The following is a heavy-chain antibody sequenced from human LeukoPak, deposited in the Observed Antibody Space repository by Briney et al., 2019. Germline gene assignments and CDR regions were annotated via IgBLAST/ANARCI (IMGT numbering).Heavy chain of an antibody. CDR3: AKDYGYSNDWYLIDY. J-gene: IGHJ4*02. Sequence: GGSLRLSCEASGFTFDDYAMHWVRQTPEKGLEWLGLITWNGFSTYYADSVRGRFTISRDNSKNSLYLQMNSLSTDDTALYYCAKDYGYSNDWYLIDYWGQGTLVTVSS. V-gene: IGHV3-43D*03. CDR1: GFTFDDYA. CDR2: ITWNGFST. D-gene: IGHD6-19*01.